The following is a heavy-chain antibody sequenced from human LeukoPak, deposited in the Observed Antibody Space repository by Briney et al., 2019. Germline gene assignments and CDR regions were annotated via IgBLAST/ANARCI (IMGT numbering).Heavy chain of an antibody. V-gene: IGHV3-33*01. Sequence: GGSLRLSCAASGFTFSNHGMHWVRQAPGKGLQWVALIWYDGSNRYHAEYVEGRFTVSRDNSKNTLYLRMNTLRVEDTAVYFCARTVSIGTNYRDYGMDVWGQGTTVTVSS. J-gene: IGHJ6*02. CDR1: GFTFSNHG. D-gene: IGHD1-7*01. CDR2: IWYDGSNR. CDR3: ARTVSIGTNYRDYGMDV.